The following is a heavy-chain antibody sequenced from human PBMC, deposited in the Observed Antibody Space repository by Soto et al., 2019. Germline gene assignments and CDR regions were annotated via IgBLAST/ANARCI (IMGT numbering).Heavy chain of an antibody. J-gene: IGHJ5*02. D-gene: IGHD3-10*01. CDR2: FSHVFGGP. CDR3: ARSVTRATFPPIAL. Sequence: QVHLVQSGAEVTKPGSSVKVSCTSSGDTFSSYSYSWVRLVPGQGLEWMGEFSHVFGGPNYAQHFLDRVTXTAHLVTRTVYLDLRGLTSYAAAVYCCARSVTRATFPPIALWCQGARVTSSS. CDR1: GDTFSSYS. V-gene: IGHV1-69*13.